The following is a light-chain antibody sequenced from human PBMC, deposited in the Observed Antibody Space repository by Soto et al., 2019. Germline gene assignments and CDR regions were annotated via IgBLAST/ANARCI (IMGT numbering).Light chain of an antibody. CDR1: QSVSSN. J-gene: IGKJ2*01. Sequence: EIVMTQSPANLSVSPGERATLSCRASQSVSSNLAWYQQKPGQGPRLLIYGASTRATGIPARFSGSGSGTEFTLTISSLQSEDFAVNYCQQYNKWPLYTFGQGTKVEIK. V-gene: IGKV3-15*01. CDR2: GAS. CDR3: QQYNKWPLYT.